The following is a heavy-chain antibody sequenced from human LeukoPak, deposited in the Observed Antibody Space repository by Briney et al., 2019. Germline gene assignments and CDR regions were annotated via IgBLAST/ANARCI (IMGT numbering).Heavy chain of an antibody. D-gene: IGHD6-13*01. CDR2: INSDGSST. J-gene: IGHJ4*02. Sequence: GGSLRLSCVASGFTFSSYWMHWVRHAPEKGLVWVSRINSDGSSTSYADSVKGRFTISRDNTKNTLYLQMNSLRAEDTAVYYCARVGAAGGEFDYWGQGTLVTVSS. CDR1: GFTFSSYW. V-gene: IGHV3-74*01. CDR3: ARVGAAGGEFDY.